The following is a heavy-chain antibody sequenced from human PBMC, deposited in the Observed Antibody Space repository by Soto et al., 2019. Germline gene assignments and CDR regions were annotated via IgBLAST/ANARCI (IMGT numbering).Heavy chain of an antibody. J-gene: IGHJ5*02. CDR1: GGSISSSSYY. Sequence: SETLSLTCTVSGGSISSSSYYWGWIRQPPGKGLEWIGSIYYSGSTYYNPSLKSRVTISVDTSKNQFSLKLSSVTAADTAVYYCARHEGPFFGVVIIPVSWFDPWGQGTLVTVSS. CDR3: ARHEGPFFGVVIIPVSWFDP. CDR2: IYYSGST. D-gene: IGHD3-3*01. V-gene: IGHV4-39*01.